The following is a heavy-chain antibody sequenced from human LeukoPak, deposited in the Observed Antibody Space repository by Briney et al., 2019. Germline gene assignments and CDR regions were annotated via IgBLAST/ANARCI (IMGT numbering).Heavy chain of an antibody. CDR1: GYTFTDYY. D-gene: IGHD5-18*01. V-gene: IGHV1-2*02. Sequence: GSLKVSCTASGYTFTDYYIHWVRQAPGKRLRWMGWINSNSGGTNYAQTFQGRVTMSRDTSISTAYLQLSSLRADDTAVYYCARASVHTAMHEFFQHWGQGTLVTASP. J-gene: IGHJ1*01. CDR3: ARASVHTAMHEFFQH. CDR2: INSNSGGT.